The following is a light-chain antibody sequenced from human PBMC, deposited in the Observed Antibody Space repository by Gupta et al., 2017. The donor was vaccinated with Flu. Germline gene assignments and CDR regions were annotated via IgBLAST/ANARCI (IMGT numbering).Light chain of an antibody. CDR1: QSISSW. Sequence: DIQMTQSPSTLSASVGDRVTITCRARQSISSWLAWYQQKPGKPPKLLIYKASILESGVPSRFSGSGSGTEFTLTISSLQPDDLAAYYCQQYEAYPLTFGGGTKVEIK. CDR3: QQYEAYPLT. J-gene: IGKJ4*01. CDR2: KAS. V-gene: IGKV1-5*03.